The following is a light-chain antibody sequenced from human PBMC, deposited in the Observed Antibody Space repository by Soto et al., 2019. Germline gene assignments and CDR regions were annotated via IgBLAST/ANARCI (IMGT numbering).Light chain of an antibody. CDR1: TGAVTSDHS. CDR2: GTN. V-gene: IGLV7-43*01. Sequence: QAVVTQEPSLTVSPGRTVTLTCASSTGAVTSDHSANWLQQKPGQTPRALIYGTNNKHSWTPARFSGSLLGGKAALTLSGAQPEDEADYYCLLYDGGAVVFGGGTKLTVL. J-gene: IGLJ3*02. CDR3: LLYDGGAVV.